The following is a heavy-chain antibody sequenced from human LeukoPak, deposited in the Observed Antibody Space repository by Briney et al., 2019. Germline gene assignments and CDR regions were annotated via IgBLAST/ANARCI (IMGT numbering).Heavy chain of an antibody. CDR3: AREGTGYYFDAFDI. CDR2: ISSSSSTI. Sequence: GGSLRLSCAASGFTFSSYSMNWVRQAPGKGLEWVSYISSSSSTIYYADSVKGRFTISRDNAKNSLYLQMNSLRAEDTAVYYCAREGTGYYFDAFDIWGQGTMVTVSS. J-gene: IGHJ3*02. V-gene: IGHV3-48*04. CDR1: GFTFSSYS. D-gene: IGHD3/OR15-3a*01.